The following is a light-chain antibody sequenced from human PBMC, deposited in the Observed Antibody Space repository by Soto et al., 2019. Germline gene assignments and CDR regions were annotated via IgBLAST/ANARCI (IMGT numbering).Light chain of an antibody. V-gene: IGLV1-44*01. Sequence: QSVLTQPPSASGTPGQRVTISCSGSSSNIGSNTVNCYQQLPGTAPQLLIYSYNQRPSGVPDRFSDSKSGTSASLAISGLQSEDEADYYCAAWDDSLNGYVFGTGTKLTVL. J-gene: IGLJ1*01. CDR2: SYN. CDR1: SSNIGSNT. CDR3: AAWDDSLNGYV.